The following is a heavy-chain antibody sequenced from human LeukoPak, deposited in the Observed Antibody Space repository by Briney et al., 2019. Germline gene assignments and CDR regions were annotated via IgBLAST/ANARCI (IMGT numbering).Heavy chain of an antibody. V-gene: IGHV1-2*06. J-gene: IGHJ4*02. D-gene: IGHD3-22*01. Sequence: ASVKVSSKASGYTFTGYYMHWVRQAPGQGLEWMGRINPNSGGTNYAQKFQGRVTMTRDTSISTAYMELSRLRSDDTAVYYCARPRYDSSGYRRYYFDYWGQGTLVTVSS. CDR3: ARPRYDSSGYRRYYFDY. CDR2: INPNSGGT. CDR1: GYTFTGYY.